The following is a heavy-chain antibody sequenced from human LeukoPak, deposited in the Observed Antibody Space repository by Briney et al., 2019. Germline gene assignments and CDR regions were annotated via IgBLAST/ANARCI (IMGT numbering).Heavy chain of an antibody. Sequence: KPSETLSLTCAVSGYSISSSSYYWGWIRQPPGKGLEWIGSIYYSGSTYYNPSLKSRVTISVDTSKNQFSLKLSSVTAADTAVYYCARLVVVVKVADYWGQGTLVTVSS. D-gene: IGHD2-15*01. V-gene: IGHV4-39*01. CDR2: IYYSGST. CDR1: GYSISSSSYY. J-gene: IGHJ4*02. CDR3: ARLVVVVKVADY.